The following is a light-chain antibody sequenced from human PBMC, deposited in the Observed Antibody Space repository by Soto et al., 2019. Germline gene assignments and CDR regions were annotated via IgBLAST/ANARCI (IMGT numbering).Light chain of an antibody. Sequence: QSALTQPASVSGSPGQSITISCTGTSSDVGGYNYVSWYQHHPGKAPKLMIYEVSNRPSGVSNRFSGSKSGYTASLTISGLQAEEEADYYCNSYTTTSTYVFGTGTKVTVL. CDR2: EVS. V-gene: IGLV2-14*01. CDR1: SSDVGGYNY. J-gene: IGLJ1*01. CDR3: NSYTTTSTYV.